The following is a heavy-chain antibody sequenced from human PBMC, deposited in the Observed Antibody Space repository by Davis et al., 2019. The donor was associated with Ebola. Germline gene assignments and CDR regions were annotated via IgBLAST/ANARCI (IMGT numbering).Heavy chain of an antibody. D-gene: IGHD3-16*01. CDR2: IMPVYGTA. V-gene: IGHV1-69*13. CDR3: ARASVLLSLDAFNM. Sequence: SVKVSCKASGVISWVRQAPGQGLEWMGGIMPVYGTASYAQKFQDRLTIGADESTGTAYTELSSLRSDDTAVYYCARASVLLSLDAFNMWGQGTMVTVSS. J-gene: IGHJ3*02. CDR1: GV.